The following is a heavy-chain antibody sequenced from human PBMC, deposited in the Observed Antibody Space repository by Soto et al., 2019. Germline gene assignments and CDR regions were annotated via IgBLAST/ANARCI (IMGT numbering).Heavy chain of an antibody. J-gene: IGHJ4*02. Sequence: QVQLQQWGAGLLKPSETLSLTCAVYGGSFSGYYWSWIHQPPGKGLEWIGEINHSGSTNYNPSLKSRVTISVDTSKNQFSLKLSSVTAADTAVYYCARGPHETVAAGSGSCGIDYWGQGTLVTVSS. V-gene: IGHV4-34*01. CDR1: GGSFSGYY. CDR2: INHSGST. CDR3: ARGPHETVAAGSGSCGIDY. D-gene: IGHD2-15*01.